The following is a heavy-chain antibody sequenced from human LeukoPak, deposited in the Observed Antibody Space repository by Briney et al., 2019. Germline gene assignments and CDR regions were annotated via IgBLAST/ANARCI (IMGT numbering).Heavy chain of an antibody. Sequence: GGSLRLSCAATGPAFNMYWMHWVRQAPGKGLVWVSHIDRDGRRTSYAASVKGRFTISRDNAKNTLYLQMDSLRAEDTAVNYCVKGSYYESSGHYYFDYWGQGTLVTVSS. J-gene: IGHJ4*02. CDR2: IDRDGRRT. CDR3: VKGSYYESSGHYYFDY. V-gene: IGHV3-74*01. CDR1: GPAFNMYW. D-gene: IGHD3-22*01.